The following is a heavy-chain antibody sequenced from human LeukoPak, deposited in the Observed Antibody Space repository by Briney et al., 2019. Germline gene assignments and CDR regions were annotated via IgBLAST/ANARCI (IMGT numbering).Heavy chain of an antibody. CDR1: GYTFTSYG. CDR2: ISDYNGHT. J-gene: IGHJ4*02. CDR3: ARGLPPRRNYDSSGYYSYYFDY. D-gene: IGHD3-22*01. V-gene: IGHV1-18*01. Sequence: GASVKVSCKASGYTFTSYGISWVRQAPGQGLEWMGWISDYNGHTKYAQKFQGRVTMTTDTSTSTAYMELRSLTSDDTAVFYCARGLPPRRNYDSSGYYSYYFDYWGQGTLVTVSS.